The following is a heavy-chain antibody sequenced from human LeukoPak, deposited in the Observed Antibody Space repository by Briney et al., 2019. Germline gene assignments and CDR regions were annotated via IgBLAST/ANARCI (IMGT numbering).Heavy chain of an antibody. CDR2: ISWDGGST. V-gene: IGHV3-43*01. Sequence: GSLRLSCAASGFTFDDYTMHWVRQAPGKGLEWVSLISWDGGSTYYADSVKGRFTISRDNSKNSLYLQMNSLRTEDTALYYCAKDMLGAYSSSSLDYWGQGTLVTVSS. CDR1: GFTFDDYT. CDR3: AKDMLGAYSSSSLDY. D-gene: IGHD6-13*01. J-gene: IGHJ4*02.